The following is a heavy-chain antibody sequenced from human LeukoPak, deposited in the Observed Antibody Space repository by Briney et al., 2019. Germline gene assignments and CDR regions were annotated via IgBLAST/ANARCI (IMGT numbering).Heavy chain of an antibody. CDR2: IYYSGST. CDR3: ERLYTYAYGSPGAFDI. V-gene: IGHV4-39*01. J-gene: IGHJ3*02. CDR1: GDSISSSNYY. Sequence: SETLSLTCTVSGDSISSSNYYWGWIRQPPGKGLEWIGSIYYSGSTYCNPSLKSRVTISVDTSTNQFSLKLSSLTAADTAVYYCERLYTYAYGSPGAFDIWGQGTVVTVSS. D-gene: IGHD3-16*01.